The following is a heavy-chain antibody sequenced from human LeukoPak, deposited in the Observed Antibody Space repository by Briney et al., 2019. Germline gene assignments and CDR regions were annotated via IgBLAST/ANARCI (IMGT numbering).Heavy chain of an antibody. CDR2: ISPSGGNR. Sequence: GGSLRLSCAASGFTFNTYAMSWVRQAPGKGLGWVSAISPSGGNRYYADSVKGRFTISRDNSKNTLYLQMDSLRAEDTAIYYCARDLRHASSCNCYGWFDPWGQGPLVTVSP. CDR3: ARDLRHASSCNCYGWFDP. D-gene: IGHD1-1*01. J-gene: IGHJ5*02. V-gene: IGHV3-23*01. CDR1: GFTFNTYA.